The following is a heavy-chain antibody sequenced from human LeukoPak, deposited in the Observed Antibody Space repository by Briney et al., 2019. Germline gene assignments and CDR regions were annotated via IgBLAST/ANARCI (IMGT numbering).Heavy chain of an antibody. V-gene: IGHV1-8*01. Sequence: ASVKVSCKASGYTFTSYDINWVRQATGQGLEWVGWMNPNSGNTGYAQKFQGRVTMTRNTSISTAYMELSSLRSEDTAVYYCARGHDYVWGRSSNWFDPWGPGTLVTVSS. J-gene: IGHJ5*02. D-gene: IGHD3-16*01. CDR2: MNPNSGNT. CDR3: ARGHDYVWGRSSNWFDP. CDR1: GYTFTSYD.